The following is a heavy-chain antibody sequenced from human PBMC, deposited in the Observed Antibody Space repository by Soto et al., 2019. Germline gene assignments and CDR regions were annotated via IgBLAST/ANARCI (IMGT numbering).Heavy chain of an antibody. V-gene: IGHV4-39*01. D-gene: IGHD6-19*01. J-gene: IGHJ5*02. CDR3: AGLWYSNGRCFDP. Sequence: TLSLTCSILRISIPSTPFSWGWIRQPPGEGLEWIGTFHYSERTYYNPSLESRVTISVDTSKNQFSLKLSSVTAADTAVYYCAGLWYSNGRCFDPWGQG. CDR2: FHYSERT. CDR1: RISIPSTPFS.